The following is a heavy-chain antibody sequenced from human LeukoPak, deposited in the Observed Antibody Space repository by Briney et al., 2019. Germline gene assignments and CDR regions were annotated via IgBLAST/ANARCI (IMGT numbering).Heavy chain of an antibody. CDR2: LNEDGSKR. Sequence: GGSLRLSCAASGFAFSSYWMTWVRQAPGKGLEWVASLNEDGSKRSYVGSVKGRFTISRDNAQKSLYLQMNSLTAEDTAVYYCARAVTSMDGCWGQGTLVTVSS. J-gene: IGHJ4*02. D-gene: IGHD5-18*01. V-gene: IGHV3-7*03. CDR3: ARAVTSMDGC. CDR1: GFAFSSYW.